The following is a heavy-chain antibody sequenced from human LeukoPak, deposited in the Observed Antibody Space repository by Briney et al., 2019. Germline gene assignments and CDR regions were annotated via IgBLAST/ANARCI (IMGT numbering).Heavy chain of an antibody. CDR2: INPNSGGT. J-gene: IGHJ4*02. Sequence: ASVKVSCKASGYTFTGYYIHWVRQAPGQGLEWMGWINPNSGGTNYAQKFQGRVTMTRDTSISTAYMELSRQRSDDTAVYYCARDLVERDDFPDWGQGTLVTVSS. CDR3: ARDLVERDDFPD. V-gene: IGHV1-2*02. CDR1: GYTFTGYY. D-gene: IGHD3-3*01.